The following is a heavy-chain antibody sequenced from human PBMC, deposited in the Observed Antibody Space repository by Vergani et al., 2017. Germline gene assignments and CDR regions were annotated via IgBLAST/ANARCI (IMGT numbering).Heavy chain of an antibody. D-gene: IGHD3-10*01. CDR1: GFTFSNFG. Sequence: QVQLVESAGGVVQPGGSLRLSCAASGFTFSNFGMHWIRQAPGKGLEWLAYIGKDGINTRYRDAVKGRFTISRDNSKNSLYLKMNSLRAGDTAVYYCAKVNGSGGYWFEYYSYYYGMDVWGQGTTVTVSS. CDR2: IGKDGINT. CDR3: AKVNGSGGYWFEYYSYYYGMDV. J-gene: IGHJ6*02. V-gene: IGHV3-30*02.